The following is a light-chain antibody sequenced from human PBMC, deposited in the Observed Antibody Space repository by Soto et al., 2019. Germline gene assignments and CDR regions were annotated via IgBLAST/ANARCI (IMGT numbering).Light chain of an antibody. CDR2: DAS. J-gene: IGKJ1*01. CDR3: QQRSNWPPWT. V-gene: IGKV3-11*01. Sequence: EIVMTQSPATLSVSPGARATLSCRASQTVRNNYLAWYQQKPGQAPRLLLYDASNRATGIPARFSGSGSGTDFTLTISSLEPEDFAVYYCQQRSNWPPWTFGQGTKVDIK. CDR1: QTVRNNY.